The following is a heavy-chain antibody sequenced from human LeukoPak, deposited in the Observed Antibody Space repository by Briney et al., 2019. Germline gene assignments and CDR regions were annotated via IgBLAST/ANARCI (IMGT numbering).Heavy chain of an antibody. D-gene: IGHD3-10*01. V-gene: IGHV3-23*01. Sequence: GGSLRLSCPACAFTFSSYARSWVRQAPGKGRGWVSAISGSGVTTYYADSVKGRFTISRDNSKNSLYLQMNSLRAEDTALYYCAKDRDYYLVGFFDYWGQGTLVTVSS. CDR3: AKDRDYYLVGFFDY. CDR1: AFTFSSYA. CDR2: ISGSGVTT. J-gene: IGHJ4*02.